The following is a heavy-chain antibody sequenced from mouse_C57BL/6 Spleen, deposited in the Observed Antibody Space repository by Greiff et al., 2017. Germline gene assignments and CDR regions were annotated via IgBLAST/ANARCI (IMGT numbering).Heavy chain of an antibody. CDR3: ARYFLAMDY. J-gene: IGHJ4*01. D-gene: IGHD1-3*01. CDR2: IYPSDSET. CDR1: GYTFPSYW. Sequence: QVQLQQPGAELVRPGSSVKLSCKASGYTFPSYWMDWVKQRPGQGLEWIGNIYPSDSETHYNQKFKDKATLTVDKSSSTAYMQLSSLTSEDSAVYYCARYFLAMDYWGQGTSVTVSS. V-gene: IGHV1-61*01.